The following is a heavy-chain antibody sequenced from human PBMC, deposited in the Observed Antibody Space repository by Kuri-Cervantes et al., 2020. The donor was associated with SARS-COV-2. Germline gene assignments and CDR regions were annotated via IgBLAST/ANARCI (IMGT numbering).Heavy chain of an antibody. J-gene: IGHJ4*02. Sequence: GESLKISCEASGFSFSSDAMHWVRQTPGKGLEWVALMSHDGSSIYYADSVKGRFTISRDNSKNTLYLEMSSLRVEDAAVYYCARAWALHPDFRGQGTLVTVSS. CDR1: GFSFSSDA. D-gene: IGHD3-16*01. V-gene: IGHV3-30*04. CDR2: MSHDGSSI. CDR3: ARAWALHPDF.